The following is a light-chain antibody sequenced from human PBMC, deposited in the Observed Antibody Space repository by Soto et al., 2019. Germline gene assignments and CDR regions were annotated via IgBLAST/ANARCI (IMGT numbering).Light chain of an antibody. CDR3: CSYRDGYTWV. V-gene: IGLV2-11*01. J-gene: IGLJ3*02. Sequence: QSALTQPRSVSGSPGQSVTISCTGTSSDVGGYSYVSWYQHYPGKAPKYMIYDVSKRPSGVPDRLSGSKSGNTASLTISGLQAEDEADYYCCSYRDGYTWVFGGGTKVTVL. CDR2: DVS. CDR1: SSDVGGYSY.